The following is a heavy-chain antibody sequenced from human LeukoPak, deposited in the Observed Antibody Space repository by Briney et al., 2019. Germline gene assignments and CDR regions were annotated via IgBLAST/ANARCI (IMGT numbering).Heavy chain of an antibody. CDR2: IKQDGSEK. Sequence: GGSLRLSCAASGFTFSSYWMSWVRQALGKGLEWVANIKQDGSEKYYVDSVKGRFTISRDNAKNSLYLQMNSLRAEDTAVYYCARGGKSHDSSGLFDYWGQGTLVTVSS. D-gene: IGHD3-22*01. V-gene: IGHV3-7*03. J-gene: IGHJ4*02. CDR1: GFTFSSYW. CDR3: ARGGKSHDSSGLFDY.